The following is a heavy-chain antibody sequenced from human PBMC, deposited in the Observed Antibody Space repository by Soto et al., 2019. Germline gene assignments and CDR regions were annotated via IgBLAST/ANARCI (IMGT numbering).Heavy chain of an antibody. CDR1: GGSISGFF. D-gene: IGHD3-3*01. CDR2: IYSSGNT. Sequence: PSETLSLTCTVSGGSISGFFWSWIRQPPGKGLEWIGYIYSSGNTNYNPSLKSRVTLSVDKSKNQFSLKLSSVTAADTAVYYCARESITIFGVFDPWGQGTLVTVSS. CDR3: ARESITIFGVFDP. V-gene: IGHV4-59*12. J-gene: IGHJ5*02.